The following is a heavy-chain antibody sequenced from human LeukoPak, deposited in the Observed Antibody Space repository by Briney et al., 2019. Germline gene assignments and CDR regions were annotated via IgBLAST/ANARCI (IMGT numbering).Heavy chain of an antibody. CDR2: IYSRGST. CDR1: GGSISSYY. CDR3: ARDPMAGTFRAFDS. J-gene: IGHJ3*02. Sequence: PSETLSLTCTVSGGSISSYYWSWIRQPAGKGLEWIGRIYSRGSTNYNPSLQSRVTMSVDTSKNQISLKLNSVTAADTAVYHCARDPMAGTFRAFDSWGQGTMVTVSS. D-gene: IGHD6-19*01. V-gene: IGHV4-4*07.